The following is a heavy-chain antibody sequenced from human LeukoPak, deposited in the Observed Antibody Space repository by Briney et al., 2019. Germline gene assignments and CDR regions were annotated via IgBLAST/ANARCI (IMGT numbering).Heavy chain of an antibody. J-gene: IGHJ3*02. V-gene: IGHV3-15*07. CDR1: GFTFSSTW. D-gene: IGHD5-12*01. CDR2: IKSAIDGGAT. CDR3: TTGGDVIVAGTRAFDI. Sequence: GGSLRLSCAASGFTFSSTWMNWLRQAPGKGLEWVGRIKSAIDGGATDYAAPVQGRFTISRDDSQATLYLQMNGLRTEDTAVYYCTTGGDVIVAGTRAFDIWGQGTMVTVSS.